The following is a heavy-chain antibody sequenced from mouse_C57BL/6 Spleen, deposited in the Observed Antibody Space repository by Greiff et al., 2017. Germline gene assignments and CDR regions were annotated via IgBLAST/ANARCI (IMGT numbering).Heavy chain of an antibody. J-gene: IGHJ4*01. CDR1: GYTFTSYG. CDR2: IYPRSGNT. D-gene: IGHD1-1*01. CDR3: ATGGRYYGSSPYAMDD. V-gene: IGHV1-81*01. Sequence: VQLQQSGAELARPGASVKLSCKASGYTFTSYGISWVKQRTGQGLEWIGEIYPRSGNTYYNEKFKGKATLTADKSSSTAYMELRSLTSEDSAVYFCATGGRYYGSSPYAMDDGGQGTSVTVSS.